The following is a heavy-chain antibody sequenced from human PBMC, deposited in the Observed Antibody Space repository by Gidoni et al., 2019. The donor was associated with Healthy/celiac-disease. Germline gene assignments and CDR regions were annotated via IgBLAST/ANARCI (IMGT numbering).Heavy chain of an antibody. Sequence: QVQLQQWGAGLLKPSETLSLTCAVSGGSFSGYYWSWIRQPPGKGLEWIGEINHSGRTNYNPSLKSRVTISVDTSKNQFSLKLSSVTAADTAVYYCARGRVSFINWFDPWGQGTLVTVSS. CDR3: ARGRVSFINWFDP. CDR1: GGSFSGYY. V-gene: IGHV4-34*01. CDR2: INHSGRT. J-gene: IGHJ5*02. D-gene: IGHD2-2*01.